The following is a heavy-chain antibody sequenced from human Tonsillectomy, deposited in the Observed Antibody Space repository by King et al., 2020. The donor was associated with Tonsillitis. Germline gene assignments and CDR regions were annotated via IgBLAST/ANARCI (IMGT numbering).Heavy chain of an antibody. CDR1: GFTFSRYE. CDR3: AGYYNSGSYLDY. D-gene: IGHD3-10*01. Sequence: VQLVESGGGLVKPGGSLRLSCAASGFTFSRYEMNWVRQAPGKGLEWVSYISNSGSIIQYADSVKGRFTISRDNAKNSLYLQIIRLRAEDTAVYYCAGYYNSGSYLDYWGQGTLVTVSS. CDR2: ISNSGSII. J-gene: IGHJ4*02. V-gene: IGHV3-48*03.